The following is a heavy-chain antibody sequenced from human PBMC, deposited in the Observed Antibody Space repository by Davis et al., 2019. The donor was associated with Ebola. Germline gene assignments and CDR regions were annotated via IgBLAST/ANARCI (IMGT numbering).Heavy chain of an antibody. CDR3: ARVESIAVAGYYYYYYGMDV. CDR2: ISYDGSNK. CDR1: GFTFSSYA. Sequence: GESLKISCAASGFTFSSYAMHWVRQAPGKGLEWVAVISYDGSNKYYADSVKGRFTISRDNSKNTLYLQMNSLRAEDTAVYYCARVESIAVAGYYYYYYGMDVWGQGTTVTVSS. V-gene: IGHV3-30-3*01. J-gene: IGHJ6*02. D-gene: IGHD6-19*01.